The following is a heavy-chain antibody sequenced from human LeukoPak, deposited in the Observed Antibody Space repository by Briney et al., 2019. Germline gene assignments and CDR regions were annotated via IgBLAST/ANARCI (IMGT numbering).Heavy chain of an antibody. CDR1: GFTFSSYA. D-gene: IGHD6-19*01. J-gene: IGHJ1*01. V-gene: IGHV3-30*04. CDR2: ISYDGSNK. CDR3: ATCRCPEAAFQH. Sequence: GGSLRLSCAASGFTFSSYAMHWVRQAPGKGLEWVAVISYDGSNKYYAGSVKGRFTISRDNSKNTLYLQMNSLRAEDTAVYYCATCRCPEAAFQHWGQGTLVTVSS.